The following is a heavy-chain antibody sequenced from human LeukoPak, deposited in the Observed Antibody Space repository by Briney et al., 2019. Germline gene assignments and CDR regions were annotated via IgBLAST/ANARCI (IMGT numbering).Heavy chain of an antibody. CDR3: ARVGPPGYCTNGVCFYFDY. CDR2: IYYSGST. Sequence: ASETLSLTCAVYGGSFSGYYWSWIRQPPGKGLEWIGYIYYSGSTNYNPSLKSRVTISVDTSKNQFSLKLSSVTAADTAVYYCARVGPPGYCTNGVCFYFDYWGQGTLVTVSS. J-gene: IGHJ4*02. CDR1: GGSFSGYY. V-gene: IGHV4-59*01. D-gene: IGHD2-8*01.